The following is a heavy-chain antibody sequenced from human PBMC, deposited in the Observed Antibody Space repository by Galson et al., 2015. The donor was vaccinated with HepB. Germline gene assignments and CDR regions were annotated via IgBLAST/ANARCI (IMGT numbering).Heavy chain of an antibody. CDR1: GYSFTSYW. V-gene: IGHV5-10-1*01. J-gene: IGHJ6*02. CDR2: IDPSDSYT. Sequence: QSGAEVKKPGESLRISCEGSGYSFTSYWISWVRQMPGKGLEWMGRIDPSDSYTNYSPSFQGHVTISADKSISTAYLQWSSLKASDTAVYYCARHGITVADDYYGMDVWGQGTTVTVSS. D-gene: IGHD1-26*01. CDR3: ARHGITVADDYYGMDV.